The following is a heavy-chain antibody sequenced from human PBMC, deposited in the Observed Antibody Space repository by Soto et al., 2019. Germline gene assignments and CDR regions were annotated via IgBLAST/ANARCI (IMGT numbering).Heavy chain of an antibody. Sequence: GGSLSLSCPPSGFTFSSYSRNRVPQAPGKGLEWVSYISSSSSTIYYADSVKGRFTISRDNAKNSLYLQMNSLRAEDTAVYYCARDLRYFDPWDYWAQGTLVTVSS. V-gene: IGHV3-48*01. CDR3: ARDLRYFDPWDY. CDR1: GFTFSSYS. D-gene: IGHD3-9*01. J-gene: IGHJ4*02. CDR2: ISSSSSTI.